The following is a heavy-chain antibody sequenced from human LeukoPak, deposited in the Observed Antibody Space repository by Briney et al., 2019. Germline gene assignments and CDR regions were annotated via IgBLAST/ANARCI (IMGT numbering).Heavy chain of an antibody. D-gene: IGHD3-9*01. CDR1: GGFISSSSYY. V-gene: IGHV4-39*01. CDR3: AAGKEILTGYYIPNDY. J-gene: IGHJ4*02. CDR2: IYYSGSI. Sequence: SETLSLTCTVSGGFISSSSYYWGWIRQLPGKGLEWIGSIYYSGSIYYNPSLKSRVTISVDTAKNQFSLKLSSVTAADTAVYYCAAGKEILTGYYIPNDYWGQGTLVIVSS.